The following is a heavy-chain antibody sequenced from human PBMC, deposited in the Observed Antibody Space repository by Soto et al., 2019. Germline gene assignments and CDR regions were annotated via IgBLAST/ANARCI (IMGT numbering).Heavy chain of an antibody. V-gene: IGHV3-30-3*01. Sequence: PGGSLRLSCAASGFTFSSYAMHWVRQAPGKGLEWVAVISYDGSNKYYADSVKGRFTISRDNSKNTLYLQMNSLRAEDTAVYYCARDQGLAAFDIWGKGTMV. D-gene: IGHD6-25*01. CDR1: GFTFSSYA. J-gene: IGHJ3*02. CDR2: ISYDGSNK. CDR3: ARDQGLAAFDI.